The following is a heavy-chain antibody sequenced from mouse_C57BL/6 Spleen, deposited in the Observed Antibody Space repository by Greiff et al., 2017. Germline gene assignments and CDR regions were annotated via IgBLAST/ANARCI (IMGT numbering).Heavy chain of an antibody. CDR1: GYTFTSYG. J-gene: IGHJ3*01. CDR2: INPSSGYT. CDR3: ARSRAYDYGGAWFAY. Sequence: VQLQQSGAELAKPGASVKLSCKASGYTFTSYGMHWVQQRPGQGLEWIGYINPSSGYTKYNQKVKDKATLPSDKPSSTAYMHLSSQTYEDSAVYFFARSRAYDYGGAWFAYWARGPLDTVSA. V-gene: IGHV1-7*01. D-gene: IGHD2-4*01.